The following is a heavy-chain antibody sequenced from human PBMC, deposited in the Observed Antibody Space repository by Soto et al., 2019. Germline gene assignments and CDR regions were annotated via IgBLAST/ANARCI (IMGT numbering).Heavy chain of an antibody. CDR2: VSHDGRNT. CDR1: GFTFIDYA. V-gene: IGHV3-30*18. J-gene: IGHJ4*02. D-gene: IGHD6-19*01. Sequence: GGSMRLSCAASGFTFIDYAMHWVSKTTGKGLEWVAVVSHDGRNTHYADSVKGRFTISRDSSKNTVSLEMTSLRAEDTAVYYCAKGGRQWLVTSDFNYWGQGALVTVSS. CDR3: AKGGRQWLVTSDFNY.